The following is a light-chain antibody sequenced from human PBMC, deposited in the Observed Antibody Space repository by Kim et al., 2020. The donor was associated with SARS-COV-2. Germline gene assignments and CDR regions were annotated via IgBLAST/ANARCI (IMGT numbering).Light chain of an antibody. Sequence: ASERDTVTINCRASQDISNYLAWCQLYPGKAPKLLIDAASALQPGVPSRFSGSGSGTDFTLTVTSLQPEDVATYYCQKCDSAPLTFDQGTEVDIK. CDR2: AAS. CDR3: QKCDSAPLT. J-gene: IGKJ1*01. V-gene: IGKV1-27*01. CDR1: QDISNY.